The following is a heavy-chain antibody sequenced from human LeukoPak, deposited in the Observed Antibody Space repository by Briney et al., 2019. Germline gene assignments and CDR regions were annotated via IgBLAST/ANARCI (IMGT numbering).Heavy chain of an antibody. V-gene: IGHV3-21*01. Sequence: GGSLRLSCAASGFTFSSNSMNWVRQAPGKGLEWVSSISSSSSSYIYYADSVKGRFTISRDNAKNSLYLQMNSLRAEDTAVYYCAEGYSGSYYYFDYWGQGTLVTVSS. CDR3: AEGYSGSYYYFDY. J-gene: IGHJ4*02. CDR2: ISSSSSSYI. CDR1: GFTFSSNS. D-gene: IGHD1-26*01.